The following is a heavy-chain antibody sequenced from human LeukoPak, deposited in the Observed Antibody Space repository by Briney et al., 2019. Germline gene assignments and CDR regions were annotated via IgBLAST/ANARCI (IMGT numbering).Heavy chain of an antibody. J-gene: IGHJ5*02. CDR1: GYTFTSYG. D-gene: IGHD5/OR15-5a*01. CDR2: IGAYNGNT. Sequence: ASVKASCKASGYTFTSYGISWVRQAPGQGLEWMGWIGAYNGNTNYAQKLQGRVTMTTDTSTSTAYMELRSLRSDDTAVYYCARYSGYSVQNWFDPWGQGTLVTVSS. V-gene: IGHV1-18*01. CDR3: ARYSGYSVQNWFDP.